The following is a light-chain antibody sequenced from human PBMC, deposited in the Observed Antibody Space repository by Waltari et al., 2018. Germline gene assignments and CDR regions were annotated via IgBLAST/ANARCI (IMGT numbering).Light chain of an antibody. CDR2: GAS. V-gene: IGKV3-15*01. J-gene: IGKJ2*01. Sequence: EIVMTQSPATLSVSPGERATLSCRASQSVNSNLAWYQQKPGQAPRLLIYGASTRATGIPARFSGSGYGTEFTLTISSLQSEDFAVYYCQQYYNWPLTFGQGTKLEIK. CDR3: QQYYNWPLT. CDR1: QSVNSN.